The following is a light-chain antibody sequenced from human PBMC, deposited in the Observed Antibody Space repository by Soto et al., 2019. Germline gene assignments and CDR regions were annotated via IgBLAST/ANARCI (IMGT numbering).Light chain of an antibody. V-gene: IGKV3-15*01. CDR2: GAS. Sequence: EIERTQSKATLSGSGLERGTRXSPHSQSISSNLVWYQQKARQAPTLLIYGASTRATGIPARFSGSGSGTEFTLTISSLQPDDFATYYCQQYNSYPITFGQGTRLE. J-gene: IGKJ5*01. CDR3: QQYNSYPIT. CDR1: QSISSN.